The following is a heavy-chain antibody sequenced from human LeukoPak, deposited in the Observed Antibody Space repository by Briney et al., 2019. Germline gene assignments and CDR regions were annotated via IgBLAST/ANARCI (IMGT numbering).Heavy chain of an antibody. J-gene: IGHJ4*02. V-gene: IGHV3-23*01. D-gene: IGHD3-22*01. CDR1: GSTFSSYA. CDR2: ISGSGGST. CDR3: AKEEYYYDSSGYYFHYFDY. Sequence: GGSLRLSCAASGSTFSSYAMSWVRQAPGKGLEWVSAISGSGGSTYYADSVKGRFTISRDNSKNTLYLQMNSLRAEDTAVYYCAKEEYYYDSSGYYFHYFDYWGQGTLVTVSS.